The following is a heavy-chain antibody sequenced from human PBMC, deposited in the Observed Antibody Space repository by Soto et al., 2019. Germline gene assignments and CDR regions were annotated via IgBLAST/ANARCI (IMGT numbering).Heavy chain of an antibody. CDR2: LTPIFDAP. Sequence: HVQLVQSGAAVKKPGSSVKVSCKSSGGPFSGHTMNWVRQAPGQGLEWMGGLTPIFDAPIYAQNFRGRVTITADEPASTAYMELSSLTSEDTAVYYCARDRREVVGKDAFDFWGQGTMVTVSS. D-gene: IGHD2-15*01. CDR3: ARDRREVVGKDAFDF. V-gene: IGHV1-69*12. J-gene: IGHJ3*01. CDR1: GGPFSGHT.